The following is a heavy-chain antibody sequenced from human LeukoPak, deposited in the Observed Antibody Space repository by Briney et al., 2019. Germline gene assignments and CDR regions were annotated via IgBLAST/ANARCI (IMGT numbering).Heavy chain of an antibody. D-gene: IGHD4-17*01. CDR1: GYNFIDYN. CDR3: ALRRQSGAFFDF. Sequence: ASVKVSCKASGYNFIDYNIHWVRRVPGQGLEWMAWINPNIGVTNYAPKFQGRVSLTRDTSIRTAYMELGSLRSDDTAVYYCALRRQSGAFFDFWAQGTLITVSS. CDR2: INPNIGVT. J-gene: IGHJ4*02. V-gene: IGHV1-2*02.